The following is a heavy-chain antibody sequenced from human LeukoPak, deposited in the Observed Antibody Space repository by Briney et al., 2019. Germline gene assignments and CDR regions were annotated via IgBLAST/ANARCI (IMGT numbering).Heavy chain of an antibody. J-gene: IGHJ4*02. CDR1: GFTFSSYA. D-gene: IGHD3-22*01. CDR2: ISGSGGST. Sequence: QTGGSLRLSCAASGFTFSSYAMSWVRQAPGKGLEWVSAISGSGGSTYYADSVEGRFTISRDNSKNTLYLQVNSLRAEDTAVYYCAKDPLITMIVVVTRLLYYFDYWGQGTLVTVSS. CDR3: AKDPLITMIVVVTRLLYYFDY. V-gene: IGHV3-23*01.